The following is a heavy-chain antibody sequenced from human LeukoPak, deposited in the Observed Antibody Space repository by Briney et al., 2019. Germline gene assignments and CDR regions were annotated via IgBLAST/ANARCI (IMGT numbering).Heavy chain of an antibody. Sequence: PGGSLRLSCAASGFTFSSYSMTWVRQAPGKGLEWVSYISSSSSTIYYADSVKGRFTISRDNAKNSLYLQMNSLRAEDTAVYYCARDRFVYSSGWYPFYYYYGMDVWGQGTTVTVSS. J-gene: IGHJ6*02. CDR1: GFTFSSYS. CDR3: ARDRFVYSSGWYPFYYYYGMDV. CDR2: ISSSSSTI. V-gene: IGHV3-48*01. D-gene: IGHD6-19*01.